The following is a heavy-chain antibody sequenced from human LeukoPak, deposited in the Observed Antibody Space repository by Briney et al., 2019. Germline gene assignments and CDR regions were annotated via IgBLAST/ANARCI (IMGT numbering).Heavy chain of an antibody. Sequence: PPETLSLTCTVSGDSISTSSYYWGWIRQPPEKGLEWIGSIYYSGSTYYNPSLKSRVSISVDTSKNQFSLRLNSPTATDTAVYYCARHHAHYFYYMAVWGKGPAFFVSS. V-gene: IGHV4-39*01. CDR1: GDSISTSSYY. CDR3: ARHHAHYFYYMAV. J-gene: IGHJ6*03. CDR2: IYYSGST.